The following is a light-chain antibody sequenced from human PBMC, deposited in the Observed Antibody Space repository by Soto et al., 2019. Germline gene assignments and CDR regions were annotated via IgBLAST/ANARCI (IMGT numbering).Light chain of an antibody. Sequence: DAQMTQSPYSLSASVGDSVTITCRASQSIGTYLDWYQHKPGKAPKLLIYAASSLQSGVPSRFSGSGSGTDFTLTISSLQPEYFATYGCQESHSTFGQGTKLEIK. CDR3: QESHST. V-gene: IGKV1-39*01. J-gene: IGKJ2*01. CDR1: QSIGTY. CDR2: AAS.